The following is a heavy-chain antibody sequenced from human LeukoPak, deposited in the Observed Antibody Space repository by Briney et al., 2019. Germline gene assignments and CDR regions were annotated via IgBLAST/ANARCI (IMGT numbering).Heavy chain of an antibody. CDR1: GFTFSSYS. Sequence: PGGSLRLSCAASGFTFSSYSMNWIRQTPGKGLEWVSSISGSGEFIYYVDSVRGRFTISRDNGKNSLYLQMYSLRPEDTAVYYCARDDSHGYHFFDSWGQGTLVTVSS. V-gene: IGHV3-21*01. J-gene: IGHJ4*02. D-gene: IGHD3-22*01. CDR2: ISGSGEFI. CDR3: ARDDSHGYHFFDS.